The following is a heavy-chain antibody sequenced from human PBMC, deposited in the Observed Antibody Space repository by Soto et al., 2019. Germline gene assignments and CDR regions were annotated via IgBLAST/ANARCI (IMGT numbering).Heavy chain of an antibody. D-gene: IGHD6-13*01. CDR3: KAAAGTQDYDAFDI. CDR2: MNPNSGNT. V-gene: IGHV1-8*01. J-gene: IGHJ3*02. Sequence: QVQLVQSGAEVKKPGASVKVSCKASGYTFTSYDINWVQQATGQGLEWMGWMNPNSGNTGYAQKFQGRVTMTRNTSISTAYMELSSLRSEDTAVYYCKAAAGTQDYDAFDIWGQGTMVTVSS. CDR1: GYTFTSYD.